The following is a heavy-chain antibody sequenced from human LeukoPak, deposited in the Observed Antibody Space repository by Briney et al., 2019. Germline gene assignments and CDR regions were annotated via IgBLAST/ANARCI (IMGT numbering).Heavy chain of an antibody. CDR1: GFSFSSYG. Sequence: GGSLRLSCAASGFSFSSYGMSWVRQAPGKGLEWVSAISRSGITTYYADSVKGRFTISRDNSKNTLYLQMNSLRAEDAAVYYCEGAGRFYNYWGQGTLVTVSS. CDR3: EGAGRFYNY. V-gene: IGHV3-23*01. CDR2: ISRSGITT. D-gene: IGHD1-26*01. J-gene: IGHJ4*02.